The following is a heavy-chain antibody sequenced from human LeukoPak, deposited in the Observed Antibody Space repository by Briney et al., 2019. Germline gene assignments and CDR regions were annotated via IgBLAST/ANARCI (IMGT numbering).Heavy chain of an antibody. CDR1: GDSVSGVSIY. Sequence: SETLSLACTVSGDSVSGVSIYWGWIRQPPGKGLQYFVYIEYSGTTNSNPSLECRVTVSVHTSKNLCARTLSSVTAADTVVYYCATYYDSGVYWSTPFFAYGRQGTLVTV. CDR2: IEYSGTT. V-gene: IGHV4-61*01. J-gene: IGHJ4*02. D-gene: IGHD3-22*01. CDR3: ATYYDSGVYWSTPFFAY.